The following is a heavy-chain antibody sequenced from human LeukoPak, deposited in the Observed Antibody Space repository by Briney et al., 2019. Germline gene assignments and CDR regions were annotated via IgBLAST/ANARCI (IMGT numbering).Heavy chain of an antibody. D-gene: IGHD6-19*01. CDR2: ISGSGGST. CDR1: GFTFSSYA. V-gene: IGHV3-23*01. Sequence: HPGGSLRLSCAASGFTFSSYAMSWVRQAPGKGLEWVSAISGSGGSTYYADSVKGRFTISRDNSKNTLYVQMNSLRVEDTALYYCAKIGGNSGWYHPPDYWGQGTLVTVSS. J-gene: IGHJ4*02. CDR3: AKIGGNSGWYHPPDY.